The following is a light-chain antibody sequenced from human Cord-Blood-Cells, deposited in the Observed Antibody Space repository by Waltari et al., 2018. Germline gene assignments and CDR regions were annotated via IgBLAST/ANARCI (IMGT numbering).Light chain of an antibody. CDR2: EVS. CDR1: SSDVGGYNY. CDR3: SSYTSSSAV. J-gene: IGLJ2*01. V-gene: IGLV2-14*01. Sequence: QSALTQPASVSGSPGQSITISCTGTSSDVGGYNYVSWYQQHPGKAPKLMIYEVSNPPAVFSNRFSCSNSDKTSSLTISVLQAEDEADYYCSSYTSSSAVFGGGTKLTVL.